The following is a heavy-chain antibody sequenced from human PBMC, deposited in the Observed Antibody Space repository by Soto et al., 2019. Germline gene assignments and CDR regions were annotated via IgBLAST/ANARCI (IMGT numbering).Heavy chain of an antibody. CDR1: GFTFSSYS. V-gene: IGHV3-21*01. Sequence: GGSLRLSCAASGFTFSSYSMNWVRQAPGKGLEWVSSISSSSSYIYYADSVKGRFTISRDNAKNSLYLQMNSLRAEGTAVYYCARDSPDILTGYYNPLWYYYGMDVWGQGTTVTVSS. J-gene: IGHJ6*02. CDR2: ISSSSSYI. CDR3: ARDSPDILTGYYNPLWYYYGMDV. D-gene: IGHD3-9*01.